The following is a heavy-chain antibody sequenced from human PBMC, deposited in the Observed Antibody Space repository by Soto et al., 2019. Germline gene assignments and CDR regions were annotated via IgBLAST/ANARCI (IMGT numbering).Heavy chain of an antibody. J-gene: IGHJ5*02. CDR3: AKDGIGLGREPLGNWFGT. Sequence: QVQLVESGGAVVQPGRSLRLSCEASGFTFRSYGMHWVRQAPGKGLEWVAITSYDGNTKYYADSVKGRFTISRDNSKDTVQLEMGSLAGEDTAVYYCAKDGIGLGREPLGNWFGTWGQGNLGTLSS. D-gene: IGHD1-26*01. V-gene: IGHV3-30*18. CDR1: GFTFRSYG. CDR2: TSYDGNTK.